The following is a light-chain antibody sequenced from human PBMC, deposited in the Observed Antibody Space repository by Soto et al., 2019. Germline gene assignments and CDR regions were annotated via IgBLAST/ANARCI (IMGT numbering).Light chain of an antibody. CDR2: GAS. CDR3: QQYNNWPPVT. V-gene: IGKV3-15*01. CDR1: QSVGSN. J-gene: IGKJ1*01. Sequence: EIVMTQSPRTLSVSPGERATLSCRVSQSVGSNLAWYQQKAGQAPRLLIYGASTRATGIPARFSGSGSGTEFTLTISSLQSEDFAVYYCQQYNNWPPVTFGQGTKVDI.